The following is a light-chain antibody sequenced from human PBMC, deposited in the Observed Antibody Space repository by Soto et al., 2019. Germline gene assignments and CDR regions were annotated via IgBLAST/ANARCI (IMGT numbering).Light chain of an antibody. V-gene: IGKV3-15*01. Sequence: ETVMTQSPATLSVSPGEGATLSCRASQTINNNLAWYQQKPGQAPRLLIYGASTRATGIPARFSGSGSGTEFTLTISSLQSEDFAVYYCQQYNNWPTWTFGQGTKVDIK. J-gene: IGKJ1*01. CDR1: QTINNN. CDR3: QQYNNWPTWT. CDR2: GAS.